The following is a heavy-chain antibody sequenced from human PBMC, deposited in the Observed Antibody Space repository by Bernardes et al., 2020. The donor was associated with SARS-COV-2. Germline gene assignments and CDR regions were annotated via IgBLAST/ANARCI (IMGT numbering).Heavy chain of an antibody. CDR2: ISLGGDYT. J-gene: IGHJ6*02. V-gene: IGHV3-23*01. Sequence: GGSLRLSCVASGFTFGDFALSWVRQAPGKGLEWVSTISLGGDYTYFADSVKGRFTISRDNSKNTVYLQMNSLRGEDTAVYYCAKDWSTTGYYYDMDVWGQGTTVTVSS. D-gene: IGHD1-1*01. CDR3: AKDWSTTGYYYDMDV. CDR1: GFTFGDFA.